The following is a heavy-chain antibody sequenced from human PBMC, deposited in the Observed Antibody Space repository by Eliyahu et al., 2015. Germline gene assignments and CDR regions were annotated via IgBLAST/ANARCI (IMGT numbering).Heavy chain of an antibody. CDR3: ARCDGVTSEGFDY. J-gene: IGHJ4*02. CDR2: FFYTGST. D-gene: IGHD2-21*02. V-gene: IGHV4-59*01. Sequence: QVQLQESGPGLVKPSETLSLTCTVPGGSISGYYWNWIRQSPGRGLEWIGYFFYTGSTYYNPSLTSRVTISVDTTKNQISLKLGSVTAADTAVYYCARCDGVTSEGFDYWGQGTLVTVSS. CDR1: GGSISGYY.